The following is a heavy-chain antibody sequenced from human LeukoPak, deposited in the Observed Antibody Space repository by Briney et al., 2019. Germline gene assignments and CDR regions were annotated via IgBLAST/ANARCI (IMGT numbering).Heavy chain of an antibody. Sequence: PSETLSLTCAAYGGSFSGYYWSWIRQPPGKGLEWIGEINHSGSTNYNPSLKSRVTISVDTSKNQFSLKLSSVTAADTAVYYCSIAARGVDHWGQGTLVTVSS. CDR2: INHSGST. CDR1: GGSFSGYY. CDR3: SIAARGVDH. D-gene: IGHD6-6*01. V-gene: IGHV4-34*01. J-gene: IGHJ4*02.